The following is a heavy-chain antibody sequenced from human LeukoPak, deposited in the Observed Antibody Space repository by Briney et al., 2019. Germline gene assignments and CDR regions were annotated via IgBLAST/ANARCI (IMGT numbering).Heavy chain of an antibody. CDR1: GFSFSNYA. V-gene: IGHV3-23*01. CDR3: AKENYYARRGSSYDY. CDR2: ISGSGVST. Sequence: GGSLRLSCAASGFSFSNYAMSCGRQAPGKGLEWVSAISGSGVSTYYADSVRGRFTISRDNSKNTLYLQMDSLRAEDTAVYYCAKENYYARRGSSYDYWGQGILVTVSS. J-gene: IGHJ4*02. D-gene: IGHD3-22*01.